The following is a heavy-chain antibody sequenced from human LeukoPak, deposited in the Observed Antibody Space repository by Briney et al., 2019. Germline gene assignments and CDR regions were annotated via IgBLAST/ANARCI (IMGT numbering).Heavy chain of an antibody. CDR1: GGTFSSYT. D-gene: IGHD5-18*01. CDR3: ARRAVDWDTAMVFDY. Sequence: ASVRVSCKASGGTFSSYTMSWVRQAPGQGLEWMGGICPIRGITNYAETLQGRVTITAHKSTSTAYMELSSLRSEDTAVYYCARRAVDWDTAMVFDYWGQGTLVTVSS. J-gene: IGHJ4*02. V-gene: IGHV1-69*10. CDR2: ICPIRGIT.